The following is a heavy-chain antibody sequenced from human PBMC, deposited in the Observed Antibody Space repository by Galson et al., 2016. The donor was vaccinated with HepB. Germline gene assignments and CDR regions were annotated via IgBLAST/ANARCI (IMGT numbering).Heavy chain of an antibody. CDR1: GFTVSSDY. Sequence: SLRLSCADSGFTVSSDYMSWVRQAPGKGPEWVSVIYSDGNTYYADSVKGRFTISSHSSNNTLSLQMNSLRAEDTAVYSCVRTGSQLWLLYWGQGTLVTVSS. CDR2: IYSDGNT. D-gene: IGHD5-18*01. V-gene: IGHV3-53*04. CDR3: VRTGSQLWLLY. J-gene: IGHJ4*02.